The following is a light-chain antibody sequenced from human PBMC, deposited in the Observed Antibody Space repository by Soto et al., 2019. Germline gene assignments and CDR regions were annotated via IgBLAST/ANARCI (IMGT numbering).Light chain of an antibody. Sequence: AIQLTQSPSSLSASVGDRVTITCRASQGISSALAWYQQKPGKAPKLLIYDASSLESGVRSRFSGSGSGTDLTLTIRSLQAEDFATYYCQQFKSYPQRLTFGGGTKVEIK. CDR1: QGISSA. CDR2: DAS. J-gene: IGKJ4*01. CDR3: QQFKSYPQRLT. V-gene: IGKV1-13*02.